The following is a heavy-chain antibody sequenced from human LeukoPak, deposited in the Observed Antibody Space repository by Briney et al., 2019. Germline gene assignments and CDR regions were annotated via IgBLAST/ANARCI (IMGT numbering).Heavy chain of an antibody. D-gene: IGHD3-22*01. Sequence: GGSQRLSCAASGFTFSSYWMSWVRQAPGKGLEWVANIKQDGSEKYYVDSVKGRFTISRDNAKNSLYLQMNSLRAEDTAVYYCARADYYDSRQFPDYWGQGTLVTVSS. CDR1: GFTFSSYW. J-gene: IGHJ4*02. CDR2: IKQDGSEK. CDR3: ARADYYDSRQFPDY. V-gene: IGHV3-7*01.